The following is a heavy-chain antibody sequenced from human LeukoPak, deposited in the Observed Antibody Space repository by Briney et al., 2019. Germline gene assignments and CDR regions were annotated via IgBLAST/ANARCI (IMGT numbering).Heavy chain of an antibody. CDR2: IYTSGST. J-gene: IGHJ4*02. V-gene: IGHV4-61*02. CDR1: GGSISSGSYY. D-gene: IGHD5-18*01. Sequence: KPSQTLSLTCTVSGGSISSGSYYWSWIRQPAGKGLEWIGRIYTSGSTNYNPSLKSRVTISVDTSKSQFSLKLSSVTAADTAVYYCAGDRGGYTYSHDYWGQGTLVTVSS. CDR3: AGDRGGYTYSHDY.